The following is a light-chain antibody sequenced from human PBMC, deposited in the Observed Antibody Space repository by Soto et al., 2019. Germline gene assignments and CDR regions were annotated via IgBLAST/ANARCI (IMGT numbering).Light chain of an antibody. Sequence: QSALTQPRSVSGSPGQSVTISCTGTSSDVGVYNYVSWYQQHPGKAPKLMIYDVSRRPSGVPDRFSGSKSDNTASLTISGLQAEDEADYYCCSYAGSYTVVFGIGTKVTVL. CDR2: DVS. CDR3: CSYAGSYTVV. V-gene: IGLV2-11*01. J-gene: IGLJ1*01. CDR1: SSDVGVYNY.